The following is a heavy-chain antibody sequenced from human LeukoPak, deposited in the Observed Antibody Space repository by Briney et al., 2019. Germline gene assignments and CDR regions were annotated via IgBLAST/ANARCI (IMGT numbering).Heavy chain of an antibody. CDR1: GFTFSSYA. CDR2: ISYDGSNK. J-gene: IGHJ3*02. Sequence: PGGSLRLSCAASGFTFSSYAMHWVRQAPGKGLEWVAVISYDGSNKYYADSVKGRFTISRDNSKNTLYLQMNSLRAEDTAVYYCVRDGPPHVSFDIWGQGTAVAVSS. CDR3: VRDGPPHVSFDI. V-gene: IGHV3-30-3*01.